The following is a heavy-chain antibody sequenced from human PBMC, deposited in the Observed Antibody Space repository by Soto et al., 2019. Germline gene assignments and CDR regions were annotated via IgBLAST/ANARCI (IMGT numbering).Heavy chain of an antibody. J-gene: IGHJ6*03. CDR1: GYTFTSYY. Sequence: GASVKVSCKASGYTFTSYYMHWVRQAPGQGLEWMGIINPSGGSTSYAQKFQGRVTMTRDTSTSTVYMELSSLRSEDTAVYYCARDPPTGCSVGSCCRHHYYMAVPGTGTSVTVSS. D-gene: IGHD2-15*01. V-gene: IGHV1-46*01. CDR2: INPSGGST. CDR3: ARDPPTGCSVGSCCRHHYYMAV.